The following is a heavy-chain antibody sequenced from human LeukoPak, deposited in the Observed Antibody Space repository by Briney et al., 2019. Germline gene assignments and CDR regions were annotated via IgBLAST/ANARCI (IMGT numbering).Heavy chain of an antibody. V-gene: IGHV4-59*08. CDR3: ARHGYCSGGSCYWDY. CDR2: IYYSGST. D-gene: IGHD2-15*01. Sequence: AETLSLTCTVSGGSISPFYWSWIRQPPGKGLEWIAYIYYSGSTAYNPSLKSRVSISVDTSNNQVSLKLSSVTAADTAVYYCARHGYCSGGSCYWDYWGQGTLVTVSS. CDR1: GGSISPFY. J-gene: IGHJ4*02.